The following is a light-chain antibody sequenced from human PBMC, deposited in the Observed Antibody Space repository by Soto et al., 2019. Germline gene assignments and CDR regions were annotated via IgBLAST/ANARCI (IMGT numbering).Light chain of an antibody. CDR1: ASVGNHW. Sequence: ELVLTQSPGTLSLSPGERATLSCRASASVGNHWLAWYQQHPGQAPRLLIFGASSRATGIPDRFTGSGSGADFSLTINKLEPEDSAVYFCHHYGYGADTFGQGTKLEIK. V-gene: IGKV3-20*01. CDR2: GAS. CDR3: HHYGYGADT. J-gene: IGKJ2*01.